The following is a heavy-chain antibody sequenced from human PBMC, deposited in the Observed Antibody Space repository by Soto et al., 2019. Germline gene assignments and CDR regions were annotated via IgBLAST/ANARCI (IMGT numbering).Heavy chain of an antibody. CDR1: GFTFSSYA. Sequence: QVQLVESGGGVVQPGRSLRLSCAASGFTFSSYAMHWVRQAPGKGLEWVAVISYDGSNKYYADSVKGRFTISRDNSKNTLYLQMNSLRAEDTAVYYCARARGWSQGTLVTVSS. V-gene: IGHV3-30-3*01. J-gene: IGHJ4*02. CDR2: ISYDGSNK. D-gene: IGHD3-10*01. CDR3: ARARG.